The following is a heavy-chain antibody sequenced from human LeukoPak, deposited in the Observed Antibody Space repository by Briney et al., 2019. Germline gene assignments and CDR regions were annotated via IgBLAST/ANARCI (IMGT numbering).Heavy chain of an antibody. Sequence: GGSLRLSCAASGFTFSSYEMNWVRQAPGKGLEWVSYISSSGSTIYYADSVKGRFTISRDNAKNSLYLQMNSLRAEDTAVYHCARDRDVDYGNDGFDIWGQGTTVTVSS. CDR1: GFTFSSYE. D-gene: IGHD4/OR15-4a*01. CDR2: ISSSGSTI. CDR3: ARDRDVDYGNDGFDI. V-gene: IGHV3-48*03. J-gene: IGHJ3*02.